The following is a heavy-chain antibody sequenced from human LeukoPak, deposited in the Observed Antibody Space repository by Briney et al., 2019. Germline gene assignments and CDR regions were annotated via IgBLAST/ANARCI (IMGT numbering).Heavy chain of an antibody. CDR1: GYTFTSYY. J-gene: IGHJ5*02. D-gene: IGHD4-23*01. CDR2: INPSGGST. V-gene: IGHV1-46*01. CDR3: ARDRYGGNSVRGDWFDP. Sequence: GASVKVSCKASGYTFTSYYMHWVRQAPGQGLEWMGIINPSGGSTSYAQKFQGRVTMTRDTSTSTVYMELSSLRSEDTAVYYCARDRYGGNSVRGDWFDPWGQGTLVTVSS.